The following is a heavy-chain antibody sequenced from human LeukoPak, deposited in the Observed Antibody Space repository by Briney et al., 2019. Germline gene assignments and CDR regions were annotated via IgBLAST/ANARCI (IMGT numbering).Heavy chain of an antibody. V-gene: IGHV4-39*07. J-gene: IGHJ3*02. CDR3: ARDIYGAFDI. D-gene: IGHD4-17*01. CDR1: GGXISSSSYY. Sequence: SETLSLTCTVSGGXISSSSYYWGWIRQPPGKGLEWIGSIYYSGSTYYNPSLKSRVTISVDTSKNQFSLKLSSVTAADTAVYYCARDIYGAFDIWGQGTMVTVSS. CDR2: IYYSGST.